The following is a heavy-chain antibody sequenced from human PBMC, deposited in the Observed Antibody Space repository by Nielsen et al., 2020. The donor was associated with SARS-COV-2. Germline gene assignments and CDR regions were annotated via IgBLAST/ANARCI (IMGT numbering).Heavy chain of an antibody. CDR3: ARLYAGRIDAFDI. Sequence: GGSLRLSCAVSGFTVGSNYMTWVRQASGKGLESVSVIHGGGNTYYADSVKGRFTISRHSSNNTLFLQMNSLRAEDTAVYYCARLYAGRIDAFDIWGQGTMVTVSS. CDR2: IHGGGNT. V-gene: IGHV3-53*04. J-gene: IGHJ3*02. D-gene: IGHD2-2*02. CDR1: GFTVGSNY.